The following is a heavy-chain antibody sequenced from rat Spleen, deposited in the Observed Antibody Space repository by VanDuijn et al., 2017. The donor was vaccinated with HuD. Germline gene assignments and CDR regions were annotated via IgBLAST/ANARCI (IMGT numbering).Heavy chain of an antibody. CDR2: ISWGGSRT. D-gene: IGHD1-6*01. J-gene: IGHJ1*01. V-gene: IGHV5-36*01. Sequence: EVKLVESGGGLVQPGRSLKLSCAASGFTFDDYGMAWVRQAPQNGLEWVARISWGGSRTYYPDNVKGRFTITSDNAKNALYLQMNNLRSEDTAIYYCTSEVYTTDYRYFDFWGPGTMVTVSS. CDR3: TSEVYTTDYRYFDF. CDR1: GFTFDDYG.